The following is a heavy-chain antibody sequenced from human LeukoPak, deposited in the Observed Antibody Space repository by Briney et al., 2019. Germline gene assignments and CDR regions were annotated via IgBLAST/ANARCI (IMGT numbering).Heavy chain of an antibody. CDR2: IIPIFGTA. D-gene: IGHD6-19*01. Sequence: SVKVSCKASGGTFSSYAVSWVRQAPGQGLEWMGRIIPIFGTANYAQKFQGRVTITPDESTSTAYMELSSLRSEDTAVYYCARDGGAVAGTYPDYWGQGTLVTVSS. J-gene: IGHJ4*02. V-gene: IGHV1-69*15. CDR3: ARDGGAVAGTYPDY. CDR1: GGTFSSYA.